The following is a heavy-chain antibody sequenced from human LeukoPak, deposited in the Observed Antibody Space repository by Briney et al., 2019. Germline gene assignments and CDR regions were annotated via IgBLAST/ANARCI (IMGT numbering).Heavy chain of an antibody. V-gene: IGHV3-23*01. J-gene: IGHJ4*02. CDR2: ISGSGSSS. D-gene: IGHD3-10*01. CDR3: AKDFPYNVVDY. CDR1: GFTFSNYA. Sequence: GGTLRLSCAASGFTFSNYAMTWVRQAPGMGLEWVSSISGSGSSSYYADSVKGRFTVSRDNSKNTLHLQMNSLRAEDTAVYYCAKDFPYNVVDYWGQGTLVAVSS.